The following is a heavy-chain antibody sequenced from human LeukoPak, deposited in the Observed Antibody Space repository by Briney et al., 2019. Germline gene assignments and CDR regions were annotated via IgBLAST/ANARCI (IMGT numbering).Heavy chain of an antibody. CDR3: AREATGTTGSWFDP. CDR2: ISSSSSYI. CDR1: GFTFSSYS. Sequence: GGSLRLSCAASGFTFSSYSMNWVRQAPGKGLEWVSSISSSSSYIYYADSEKGRFTISRDNAKNSLYLQMNSLRAEDTAVYYCAREATGTTGSWFDPWGQGTLVTVSS. D-gene: IGHD1-1*01. V-gene: IGHV3-21*01. J-gene: IGHJ5*02.